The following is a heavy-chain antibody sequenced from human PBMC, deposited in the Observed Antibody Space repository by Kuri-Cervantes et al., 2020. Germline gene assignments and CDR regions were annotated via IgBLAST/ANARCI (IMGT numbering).Heavy chain of an antibody. D-gene: IGHD2-8*02. CDR2: IYYSGST. CDR3: ARDGWGRGHERKFDY. Sequence: GSLRLSCAVYGGSFSNYYWSWIRQPPGKGLEWIGYIYYSGSTNYNPSLKSRVTISVDTSKNQFSLKLSSVTAADTAVYYCARDGWGRGHERKFDYWGQGTLVTVSS. CDR1: GGSFSNYY. J-gene: IGHJ4*02. V-gene: IGHV4-59*01.